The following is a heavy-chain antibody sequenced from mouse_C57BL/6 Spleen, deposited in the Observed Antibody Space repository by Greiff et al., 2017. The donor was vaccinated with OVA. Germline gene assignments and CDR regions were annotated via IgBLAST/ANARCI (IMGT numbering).Heavy chain of an antibody. CDR1: GFTFSDYY. D-gene: IGHD2-1*01. Sequence: EVKLMESEGGLVQPGSSMKLSCTASGFTFSDYYMAWVRQVPEKGLEWVANINYDGSSTYYLDSLKSRFIISRDNAKNILYLQMSSLKSEDTATYYCARTRYGNYGGYYAMDYWGQGTSVTVSS. V-gene: IGHV5-16*01. J-gene: IGHJ4*01. CDR2: INYDGSST. CDR3: ARTRYGNYGGYYAMDY.